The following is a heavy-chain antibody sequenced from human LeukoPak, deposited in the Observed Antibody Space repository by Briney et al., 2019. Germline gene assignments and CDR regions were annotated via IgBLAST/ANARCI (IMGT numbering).Heavy chain of an antibody. D-gene: IGHD2/OR15-2a*01. J-gene: IGHJ3*02. V-gene: IGHV1-18*01. CDR3: ARDSHAYFDAFDI. CDR1: GYTFTSYG. Sequence: ASVKVSCKASGYTFTSYGISWVRQAPGQGLEWMGWISAYNGNTNYAQKLQGRVTMTTDTSTSTAYMELSRLRSDDTAVYYCARDSHAYFDAFDIWGQGTMVTVSS. CDR2: ISAYNGNT.